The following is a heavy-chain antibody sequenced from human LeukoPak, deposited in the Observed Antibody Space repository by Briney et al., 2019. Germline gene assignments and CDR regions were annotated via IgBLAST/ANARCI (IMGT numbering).Heavy chain of an antibody. V-gene: IGHV3-23*01. CDR2: VSAGGGST. D-gene: IGHD3-9*01. J-gene: IGHJ4*02. CDR1: GFTFSSYA. CDR3: AKGDPPTYYDILTGQDY. Sequence: GGSLRLSCAASGFTFSSYAMSWVRQAPGKGLEWVAGVSAGGGSTYYADSVKGRFTISRDNSKNMLYLQLNSLRAEDTAVYYCAKGDPPTYYDILTGQDYWGQGTLVTVSS.